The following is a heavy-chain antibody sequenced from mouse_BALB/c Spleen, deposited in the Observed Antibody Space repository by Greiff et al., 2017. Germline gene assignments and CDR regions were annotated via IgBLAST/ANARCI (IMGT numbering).Heavy chain of an antibody. V-gene: IGHV5-17*02. CDR2: ISSGSSTI. Sequence: EVKLVESGGGLVQPGGSRKLSCAASGFTFSSFGMHWVRQAPEKGLEWVAYISSGSSTIYYADTVKGRFTISRDNPKNTLFLQMTSLRSEDTAMYYCARAGGNYYFDYWGQGTTLTVSS. J-gene: IGHJ2*01. CDR3: ARAGGNYYFDY. CDR1: GFTFSSFG. D-gene: IGHD2-1*01.